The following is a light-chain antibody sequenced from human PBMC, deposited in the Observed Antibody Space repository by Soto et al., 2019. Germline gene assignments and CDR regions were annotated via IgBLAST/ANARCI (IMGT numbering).Light chain of an antibody. J-gene: IGLJ1*01. CDR1: SGHSSYI. V-gene: IGLV4-60*02. Sequence: QSVLTQSSSASASLGSSVKLTCTLSSGHSSYIIAWHQQQPGKAPRYLMKLEGSGNYNTGSGVPDRFSGSSSGADRYLTISNLQFEDEADYYGETWGSNTYVFGTGTKVTVL. CDR3: ETWGSNTYV. CDR2: LEGSGNY.